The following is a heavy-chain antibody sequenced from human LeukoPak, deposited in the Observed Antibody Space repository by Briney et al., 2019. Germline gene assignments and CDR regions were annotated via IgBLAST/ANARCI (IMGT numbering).Heavy chain of an antibody. CDR3: ARGGTYGLAGTLDY. J-gene: IGHJ4*02. CDR2: IYTSGST. V-gene: IGHV4-4*07. Sequence: SETLSLTCSVSGGSISSYYWTWIRQPAGKGLEWIGRIYTSGSTNYNLSLKSRITISVDKSKNQFSLRLSSVTAADTAVYYCARGGTYGLAGTLDYWGQGTLVTVSS. CDR1: GGSISSYY. D-gene: IGHD3-10*01.